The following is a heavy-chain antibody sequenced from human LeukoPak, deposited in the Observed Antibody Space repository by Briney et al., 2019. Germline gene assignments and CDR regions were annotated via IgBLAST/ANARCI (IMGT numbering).Heavy chain of an antibody. Sequence: GGSLRLSCAVSGFTFDDYAMHWVRQAPGKGLEWVSGISWNSGSIGYADSVKGRFTISRDNAKNSLYLQMNSLRAEDTALYYCAKDRDLYGGSYYFDYWGQGTLVTVSS. V-gene: IGHV3-9*01. CDR2: ISWNSGSI. D-gene: IGHD1-26*01. J-gene: IGHJ4*02. CDR1: GFTFDDYA. CDR3: AKDRDLYGGSYYFDY.